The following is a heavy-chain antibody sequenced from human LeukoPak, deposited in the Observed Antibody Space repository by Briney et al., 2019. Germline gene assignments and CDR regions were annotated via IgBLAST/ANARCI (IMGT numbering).Heavy chain of an antibody. J-gene: IGHJ5*02. V-gene: IGHV3-23*01. Sequence: GGSLRLSCAASGFTFSSYAMSWVRQAPGKGLEWVSAISGSGGSTYYADSVKGRFTISRDNSKSTLYLQMNSLRAEDTAIYYCAKKSSTSWYGWFDPWGQGTLVTVSS. CDR3: AKKSSTSWYGWFDP. CDR2: ISGSGGST. D-gene: IGHD2-2*01. CDR1: GFTFSSYA.